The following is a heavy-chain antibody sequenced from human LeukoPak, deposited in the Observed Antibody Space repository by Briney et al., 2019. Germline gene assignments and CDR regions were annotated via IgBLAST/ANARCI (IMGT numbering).Heavy chain of an antibody. CDR1: GFTFTSSA. J-gene: IGHJ4*02. V-gene: IGHV1-58*01. D-gene: IGHD3-22*01. Sequence: VASVKVSCKASGFTFTSSAVQWVRQARGQRLEWIGWIVVGSGNTNYAQKFQERVTITRDVSTSTAYMELSSLRSEDTAVYYCAASPDYYDSSGYSYYFDYWGQGTLVTVSS. CDR2: IVVGSGNT. CDR3: AASPDYYDSSGYSYYFDY.